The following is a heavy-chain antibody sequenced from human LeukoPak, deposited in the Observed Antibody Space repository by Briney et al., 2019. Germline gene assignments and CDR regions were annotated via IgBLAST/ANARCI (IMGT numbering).Heavy chain of an antibody. CDR2: ISYEGSNK. CDR3: AKPIRGQLVTDY. Sequence: GRSLRLSCAASGFTFSSYGMHWVRQAPGKGLEWVAVISYEGSNKYYADSVKGRFTISRDNSKNTLYLQMNSLRAEDTAVYYCAKPIRGQLVTDYWGQGTLVTVSS. J-gene: IGHJ4*02. D-gene: IGHD6-13*01. V-gene: IGHV3-30*18. CDR1: GFTFSSYG.